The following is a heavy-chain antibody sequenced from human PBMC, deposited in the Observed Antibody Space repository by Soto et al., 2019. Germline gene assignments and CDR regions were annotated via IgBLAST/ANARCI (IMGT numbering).Heavy chain of an antibody. V-gene: IGHV1-2*04. Sequence: GASVKVSCKASGFTFTGYSLHWVRQAPGQGPEWMGWINPNSGGTKYAQKFQGWVTMTRDTSITTAYMELSNLRSDDTAVYYCARDQGAWPYNWFDFWGQGTLVTVSS. CDR3: ARDQGAWPYNWFDF. J-gene: IGHJ5*01. CDR2: INPNSGGT. CDR1: GFTFTGYS.